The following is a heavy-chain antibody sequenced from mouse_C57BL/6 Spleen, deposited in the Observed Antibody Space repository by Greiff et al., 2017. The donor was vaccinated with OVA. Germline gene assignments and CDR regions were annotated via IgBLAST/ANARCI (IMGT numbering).Heavy chain of an antibody. CDR2: IRLKSDNYAT. D-gene: IGHD2-5*01. CDR3: TAYYSNYRFDY. V-gene: IGHV6-3*01. CDR1: GFTFSNYW. J-gene: IGHJ2*01. Sequence: EVKVEESGGGLVQPGGSMKLSCVASGFTFSNYWMNWVRQSPEKGLEWVAQIRLKSDNYATHYAESVKGRFTISRDDSKSSVYLQMNNLRAEDTGIYYCTAYYSNYRFDYWGQGTTLTVSS.